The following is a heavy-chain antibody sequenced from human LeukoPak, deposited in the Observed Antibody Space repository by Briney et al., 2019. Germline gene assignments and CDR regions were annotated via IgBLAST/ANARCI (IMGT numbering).Heavy chain of an antibody. CDR3: ERVHGAYPFDY. D-gene: IGHD4/OR15-4a*01. CDR1: GFTVSNKY. Sequence: GGSLRLSCAASGFTVSNKYMTWVRRPPGKGLAWVSAIGGSGGSTYYADSVKGRFTISRDNEKNSVYVQMNSLRAEDTAVYYCERVHGAYPFDYWGQGTLVTVSS. J-gene: IGHJ4*02. CDR2: IGGSGGST. V-gene: IGHV3-23*01.